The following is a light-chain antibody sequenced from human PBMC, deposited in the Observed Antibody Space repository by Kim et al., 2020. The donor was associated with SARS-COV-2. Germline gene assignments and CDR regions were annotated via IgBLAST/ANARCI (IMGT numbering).Light chain of an antibody. V-gene: IGKV3-20*01. J-gene: IGKJ2*01. Sequence: LSPGERATLSCRASQSVSSSYLAWYQQKPGQAPRLLIYGASSKATGIPDRFSGSGSGTDFTLTISRLEPEDFAVYYCQQYGSSLYTFGQGTKLEI. CDR3: QQYGSSLYT. CDR2: GAS. CDR1: QSVSSSY.